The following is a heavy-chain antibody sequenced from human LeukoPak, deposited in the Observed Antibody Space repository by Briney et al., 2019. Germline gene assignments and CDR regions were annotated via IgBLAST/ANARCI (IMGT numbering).Heavy chain of an antibody. D-gene: IGHD5-18*01. CDR1: GFTLSSYS. CDR2: ISSSGSYI. Sequence: GGSLRLSCAASGFTLSSYSMTWVRQAPGKGLEWVSSISSSGSYIYYADSVKGRFTISRDNAKNSLYLQMNSLRAEDTAVYYCARHSIQLWSMYYFDYWGQGTLVTVSS. J-gene: IGHJ4*02. CDR3: ARHSIQLWSMYYFDY. V-gene: IGHV3-21*01.